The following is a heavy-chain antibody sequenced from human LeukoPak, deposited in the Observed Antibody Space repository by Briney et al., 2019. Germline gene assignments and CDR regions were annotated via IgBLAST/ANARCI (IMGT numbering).Heavy chain of an antibody. Sequence: GGSLRLSCAASGFTFRSYGMNWVRQAPGKGLGWVSSISPSSTYIYYADSLKGRITISRDNAKNSLYLQMNSLRAEDTAVYYCVRHRSASDYWGQGALVTVSS. CDR2: ISPSSTYI. CDR3: VRHRSASDY. V-gene: IGHV3-21*01. D-gene: IGHD3-10*01. J-gene: IGHJ4*02. CDR1: GFTFRSYG.